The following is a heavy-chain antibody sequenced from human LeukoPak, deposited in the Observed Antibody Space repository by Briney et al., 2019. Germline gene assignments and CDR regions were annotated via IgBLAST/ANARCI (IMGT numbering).Heavy chain of an antibody. D-gene: IGHD5-12*01. V-gene: IGHV1-69*04. CDR3: ARDVVDSGYSLFDY. J-gene: IGHJ4*02. CDR1: GGTFSSYT. CDR2: IIPIFGIA. Sequence: SVKVSCKASGGTFSSYTISWVRQAPGQGLEWMGKIIPIFGIANYAQKFQGRVTITADKSTSTAYLELSSLRSEDTAVYYCARDVVDSGYSLFDYWGQGTLVTVSS.